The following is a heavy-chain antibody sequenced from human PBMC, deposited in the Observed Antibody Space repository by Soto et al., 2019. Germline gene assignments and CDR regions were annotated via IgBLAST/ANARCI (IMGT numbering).Heavy chain of an antibody. Sequence: GGSLRLSCAASGFTFSSYSMSWVRQAPGKGLDWVSGISGSGGSAYYADSVKGRFTISRDNSKNTLYLQMNGLRAEDTAVYYCAKDRPILAVAGPVPLGYWGQGTLVTVSS. CDR3: AKDRPILAVAGPVPLGY. CDR1: GFTFSSYS. J-gene: IGHJ4*02. CDR2: ISGSGGSA. V-gene: IGHV3-23*01. D-gene: IGHD6-19*01.